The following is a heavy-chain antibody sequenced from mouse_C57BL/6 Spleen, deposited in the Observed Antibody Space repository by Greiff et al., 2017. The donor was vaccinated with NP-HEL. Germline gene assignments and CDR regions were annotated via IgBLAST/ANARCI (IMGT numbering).Heavy chain of an antibody. CDR1: GFTFSDYG. J-gene: IGHJ3*01. D-gene: IGHD2-1*01. Sequence: EVKLMESGGGLVKPGGSLKLSCAASGFTFSDYGMHWVRQAPEKGLEWVAYISSGSSTIYYADTVKGRFTISRDNAKNTLFLQMTSLRSEDTAMYYCARGDYGNLWFAYWGQGTLVTVSA. CDR3: ARGDYGNLWFAY. V-gene: IGHV5-17*01. CDR2: ISSGSSTI.